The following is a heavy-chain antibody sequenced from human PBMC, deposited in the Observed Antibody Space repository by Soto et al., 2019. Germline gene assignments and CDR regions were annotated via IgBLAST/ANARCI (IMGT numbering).Heavy chain of an antibody. CDR1: GYTFTSYY. J-gene: IGHJ3*02. D-gene: IGHD3-22*01. CDR3: ARGGYYFDSSRYRGIDAFDI. CDR2: INPSGGST. V-gene: IGHV1-46*01. Sequence: ASVKVSCKASGYTFTSYYMHWVRQAPGQGLEWMGIINPSGGSTTYAQKFQGRVTMTRDTSTYTVYMELSSLRSDDTAVYYCARGGYYFDSSRYRGIDAFDIWGQGTMVTVSS.